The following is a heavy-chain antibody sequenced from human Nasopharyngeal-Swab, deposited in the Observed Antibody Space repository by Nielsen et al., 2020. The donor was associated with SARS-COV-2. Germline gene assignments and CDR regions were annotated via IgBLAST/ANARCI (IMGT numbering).Heavy chain of an antibody. D-gene: IGHD3-22*01. CDR2: ISYDGSNK. V-gene: IGHV3-30-3*01. J-gene: IGHJ6*02. CDR3: ARVYDSSGYYLGGGYYYGMDV. Sequence: WIRQPPGKGLEWVAGISYDGSNKYYADSVKGRFTISRDNSKNTLYLQMNSLRAEDTAVYYCARVYDSSGYYLGGGYYYGMDVWGQGTTVTVSS.